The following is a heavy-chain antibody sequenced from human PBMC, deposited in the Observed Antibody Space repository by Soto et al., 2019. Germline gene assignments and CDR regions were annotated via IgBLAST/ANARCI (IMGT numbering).Heavy chain of an antibody. CDR3: ARWVVVVVPRGFDP. CDR2: INAGNGNT. CDR1: GYTFTSYA. D-gene: IGHD2-15*01. Sequence: QVPLVQSGAEVKKPGASVKVSCKASGYTFTSYAMHWVRQAPGQRLEWMGWINAGNGNTKYSQKFQGRVTITRDTSASTAYMELSSLRSEDTAVYYYARWVVVVVPRGFDPWGQGTLVTVSS. V-gene: IGHV1-3*01. J-gene: IGHJ5*02.